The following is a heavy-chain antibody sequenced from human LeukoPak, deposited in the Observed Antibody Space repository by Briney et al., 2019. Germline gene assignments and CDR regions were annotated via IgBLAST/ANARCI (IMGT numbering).Heavy chain of an antibody. J-gene: IGHJ6*03. CDR1: GFTFIDYD. V-gene: IGHV3-13*01. Sequence: GGSLRLSCAASGFTFIDYDMHWVRQVIGKGLEWVSAIGIRGDTHYSGSVKGRFTISRENAESSLYLQMNSLRAGDTAVYYCARGHYMDVWGKGTTVTVSS. CDR3: ARGHYMDV. CDR2: IGIRGDT.